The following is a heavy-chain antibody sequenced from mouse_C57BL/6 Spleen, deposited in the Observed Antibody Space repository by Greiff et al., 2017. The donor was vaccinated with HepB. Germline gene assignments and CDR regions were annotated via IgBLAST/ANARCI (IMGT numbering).Heavy chain of an antibody. J-gene: IGHJ2*01. Sequence: DVKLVESGGGLVKPGGSLKLSCAASGFTFSDYGMHWVRQAPEKGLEWVAYISSGSSTIYYADTVKGRFTISRDNAKNTLFLQMTSLRSEDTAMYYCARQGSNYLYYFDYWGQGTTLTVSS. CDR3: ARQGSNYLYYFDY. CDR1: GFTFSDYG. CDR2: ISSGSSTI. D-gene: IGHD2-5*01. V-gene: IGHV5-17*01.